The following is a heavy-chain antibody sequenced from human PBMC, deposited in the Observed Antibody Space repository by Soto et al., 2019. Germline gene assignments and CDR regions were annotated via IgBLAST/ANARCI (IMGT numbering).Heavy chain of an antibody. Sequence: SETLSLTCAVSGGSISSGGYSWSWIRQPPGKGLEWIGYIYHSGSTYYNPSLKSRVTISVDRSKNQFSLKLSSVTAADTAVNFCASGPMGDSTHGLDYWGQETLVTVSP. CDR2: IYHSGST. CDR3: ASGPMGDSTHGLDY. V-gene: IGHV4-30-2*01. CDR1: GGSISSGGYS. D-gene: IGHD2-21*02. J-gene: IGHJ4*02.